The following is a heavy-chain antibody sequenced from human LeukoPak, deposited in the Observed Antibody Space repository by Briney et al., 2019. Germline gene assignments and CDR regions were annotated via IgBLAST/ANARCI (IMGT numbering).Heavy chain of an antibody. J-gene: IGHJ4*02. CDR1: GFTFNTYG. V-gene: IGHV3-30*19. CDR2: ISKDGSDK. Sequence: PGGSLRLSCAAYGFTFNTYGMNWVRQAPGKGLEWVAVISKDGSDKYYPGSVRGRFTISRDNSKNTIYLQMDSLRAEDTAIYYCARDYWWNYDYWGQGTLVTVSS. CDR3: ARDYWWNYDY. D-gene: IGHD1-7*01.